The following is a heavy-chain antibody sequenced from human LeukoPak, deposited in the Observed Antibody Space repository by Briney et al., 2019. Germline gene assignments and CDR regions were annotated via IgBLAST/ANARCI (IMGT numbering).Heavy chain of an antibody. J-gene: IGHJ4*02. D-gene: IGHD2-15*01. CDR1: GFTFSSYS. Sequence: PGGSLRLSCAASGFTFSSYSMNRVRQAPGKGLEWVSSISSSSSYIYYADSVKGRFTISRDNAKNSLYLQMNSLRAEDTAVYYCATESGRGNLAYWGQGTLVTVSS. V-gene: IGHV3-21*01. CDR2: ISSSSSYI. CDR3: ATESGRGNLAY.